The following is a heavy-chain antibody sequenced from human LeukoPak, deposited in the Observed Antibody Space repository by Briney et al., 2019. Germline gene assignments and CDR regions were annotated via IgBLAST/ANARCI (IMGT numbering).Heavy chain of an antibody. CDR3: AKGSVGTTRRFDP. Sequence: GGSLRLSCAASGSTFSSDAMSWVRLAPGKGLEWVASINAEGGATEYADSVKGRFTISRDNSKNTLYLQMNSLRAEDTAIFYCAKGSVGTTRRFDPWGQGTLVTVSS. V-gene: IGHV3-23*01. J-gene: IGHJ5*02. CDR2: INAEGGAT. CDR1: GSTFSSDA. D-gene: IGHD4-23*01.